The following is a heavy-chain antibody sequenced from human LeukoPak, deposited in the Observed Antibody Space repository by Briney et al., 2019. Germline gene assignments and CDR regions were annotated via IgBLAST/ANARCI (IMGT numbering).Heavy chain of an antibody. D-gene: IGHD3-16*01. CDR3: ARQGWGRGHYYYGMDV. CDR2: IYSSGTT. J-gene: IGHJ6*02. CDR1: GGSISSGGYH. Sequence: SETLSLTCTVTGGSISSGGYHWHWIRQHPGKGLERIGYIYSSGTTYYNPSLKSRVTMSVDTSKNQFSPKLTSVTAADAAVYYCARQGWGRGHYYYGMDVWGQGTTVTVSS. V-gene: IGHV4-31*03.